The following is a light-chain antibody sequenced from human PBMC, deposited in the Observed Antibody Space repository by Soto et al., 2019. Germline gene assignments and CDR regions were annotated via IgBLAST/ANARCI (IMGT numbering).Light chain of an antibody. CDR1: SSDVGGYDY. CDR2: AVT. CDR3: SSYTSSGTVL. V-gene: IGLV2-14*03. J-gene: IGLJ2*01. Sequence: QSPLPQPDSVSGSTGQSINISCTGTSSDVGGYDYVCWYQQHPGKAPKLIIYAVTNRPSGVSNRFSGSKSGNTASLSISGLQAEYEAAYYCSSYTSSGTVLFGGGTKVPS.